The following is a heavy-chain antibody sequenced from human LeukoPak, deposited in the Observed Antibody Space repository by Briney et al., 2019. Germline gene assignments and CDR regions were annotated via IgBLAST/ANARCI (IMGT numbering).Heavy chain of an antibody. V-gene: IGHV1-2*04. CDR2: INPNSGGT. J-gene: IGHJ4*02. CDR3: AREMGWYYDSSGCFDY. D-gene: IGHD3-22*01. CDR1: GYTFTSYY. Sequence: ASVKVSCKASGYTFTSYYMHWVRQAPGQGLEWMGWINPNSGGTNYAQKFQGWVTMTRDTSISTAYMELSRLRSDDTAVYYCAREMGWYYDSSGCFDYWGQGTLATVSS.